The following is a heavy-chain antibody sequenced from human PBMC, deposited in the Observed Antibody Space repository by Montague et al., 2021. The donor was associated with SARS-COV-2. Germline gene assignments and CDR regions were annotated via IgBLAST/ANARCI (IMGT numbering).Heavy chain of an antibody. Sequence: SLRLSCAASGFTFSDYYMSWIRQAPGKGLEWVSYISSSSSYTNYADSVKGRFTISRDNAKNSLYLQMNSLRAEDTAVYYCARIAANSGYDKDVWGQGTTVTVSS. V-gene: IGHV3-11*03. CDR3: ARIAANSGYDKDV. D-gene: IGHD1-26*01. CDR2: ISSSSSYT. J-gene: IGHJ6*02. CDR1: GFTFSDYY.